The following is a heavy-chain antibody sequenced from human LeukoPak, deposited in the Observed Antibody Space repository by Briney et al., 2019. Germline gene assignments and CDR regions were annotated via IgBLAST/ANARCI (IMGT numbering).Heavy chain of an antibody. V-gene: IGHV4-4*02. Sequence: SETMSLASSVSIGSIGSSKWWSWVRQSPVKGLEWIGEIYLYGTTNYNPSFTSRVTMSVDRSRNQFSLKLTSVTAADTAVYYCARQKWEQQGRDYYFNGLDVWGPGTTVIVSS. CDR3: ARQKWEQQGRDYYFNGLDV. CDR1: IGSIGSSKW. D-gene: IGHD1/OR15-1a*01. CDR2: IYLYGTT. J-gene: IGHJ6*02.